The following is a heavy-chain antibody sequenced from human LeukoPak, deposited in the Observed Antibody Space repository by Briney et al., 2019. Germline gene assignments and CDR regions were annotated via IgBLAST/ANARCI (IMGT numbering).Heavy chain of an antibody. D-gene: IGHD6-19*01. Sequence: SLKVSCKASGGTFSSYAISWVRQAPVQGLEWMGGIIPIFGTANYAQKFQGRATITADESTSTAYMELSSLRSEDTAVYYCARDNIAVAGTGPGYFDYWGQGTLVTVSS. CDR1: GGTFSSYA. J-gene: IGHJ4*02. CDR3: ARDNIAVAGTGPGYFDY. V-gene: IGHV1-69*01. CDR2: IIPIFGTA.